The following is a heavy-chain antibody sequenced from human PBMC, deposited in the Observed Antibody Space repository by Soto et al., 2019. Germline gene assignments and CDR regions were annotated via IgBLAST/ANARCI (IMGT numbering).Heavy chain of an antibody. J-gene: IGHJ4*02. CDR1: GYTFTSYG. V-gene: IGHV1-18*04. CDR2: ISAYNGNT. Sequence: ASVKVSCKASGYTFTSYGISWVRQCPGQGLEWMGWISAYNGNTNYAQKLQGRVTMTTDTSTSTAYMELRSLRSDDTAVYYCARDAIVGSEASLFDYWGQGTLVTVSS. D-gene: IGHD1-26*01. CDR3: ARDAIVGSEASLFDY.